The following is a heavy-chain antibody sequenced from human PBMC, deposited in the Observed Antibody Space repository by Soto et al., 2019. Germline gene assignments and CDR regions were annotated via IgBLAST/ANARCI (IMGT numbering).Heavy chain of an antibody. CDR2: INSDGSST. J-gene: IGHJ4*02. Sequence: GGSLRLSCAASGCTFISYWMRWVSQAPGKGLVWDSRINSDGSSTSYADSVKGRFTISRDNAKNTLYLQMNSLRAEDTAVYYCARDSGGKRDYWGQGTLVTVSS. CDR1: GCTFISYW. V-gene: IGHV3-74*01. CDR3: ARDSGGKRDY. D-gene: IGHD2-15*01.